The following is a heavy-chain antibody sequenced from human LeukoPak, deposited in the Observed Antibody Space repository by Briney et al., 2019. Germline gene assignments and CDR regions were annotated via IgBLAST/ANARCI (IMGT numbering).Heavy chain of an antibody. V-gene: IGHV3-48*03. D-gene: IGHD4-17*01. Sequence: QTGGSLRLSCAASGFTFSSYEMNWVRQAPGKGLEWVSYIISSGSTIYYADSVKGRFTISRDNAKKSLYLQMNSLRAEDTAVYYCARQLRLDYGDPFDYWGQGTLVTVSS. CDR2: IISSGSTI. J-gene: IGHJ4*02. CDR3: ARQLRLDYGDPFDY. CDR1: GFTFSSYE.